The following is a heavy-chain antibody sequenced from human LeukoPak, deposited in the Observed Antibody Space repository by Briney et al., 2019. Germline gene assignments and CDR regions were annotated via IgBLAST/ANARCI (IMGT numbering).Heavy chain of an antibody. D-gene: IGHD3-10*01. V-gene: IGHV3-21*01. Sequence: GGSLRLSCAASGFTVSSNYMSWVRQAPGKGLEWVSSISPTSTYIYYADSWRGRFTISRDNAKSSLYLQMNSLRAEDTAVYYCVRGRIPMVVMGEFDYWGQGTLVTVSS. J-gene: IGHJ4*02. CDR1: GFTVSSNY. CDR2: ISPTSTYI. CDR3: VRGRIPMVVMGEFDY.